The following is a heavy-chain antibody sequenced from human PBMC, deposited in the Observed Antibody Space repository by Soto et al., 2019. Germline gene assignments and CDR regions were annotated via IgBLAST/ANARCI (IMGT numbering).Heavy chain of an antibody. CDR3: ARTDRDFYGLDV. Sequence: EVQLVESGGGLVQPGGSLRLSCEASGFTFRNYDMHWVRQGTGKGLEWVSGISAAGDPDYADSVEGRFTISRENAQNSLFLQMNRPRVGDTAVYYCARTDRDFYGLDVWGQGTTVIVSS. V-gene: IGHV3-13*05. J-gene: IGHJ6*02. CDR2: ISAAGDP. CDR1: GFTFRNYD.